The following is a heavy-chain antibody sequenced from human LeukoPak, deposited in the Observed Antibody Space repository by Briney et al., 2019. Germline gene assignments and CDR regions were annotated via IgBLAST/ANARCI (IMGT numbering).Heavy chain of an antibody. V-gene: IGHV1-8*02. J-gene: IGHJ4*02. CDR3: ARTRHTTWIQLWLGY. Sequence: ASVKVSCKASGYTFTSYDINWVRQATGQGLEWMGWMNPNSGNTGYAQKFQGRVTMTRDTSISTAYMELSRLRSDDTAVYYCARTRHTTWIQLWLGYWGQGTLVTVSA. D-gene: IGHD5-18*01. CDR2: MNPNSGNT. CDR1: GYTFTSYD.